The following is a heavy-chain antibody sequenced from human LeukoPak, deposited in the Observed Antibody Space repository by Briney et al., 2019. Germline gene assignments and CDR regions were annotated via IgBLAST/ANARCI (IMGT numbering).Heavy chain of an antibody. Sequence: HPGGSLRLSCAASGFTFSSYGMHWVRQAPGKGLEWVAVIWYDGSNKYYADSVKGRFTISRDNSKNALYLQMNSLRAEDTAVYYCAKDPTLRTNGGFDYWGQGTLVTVSS. D-gene: IGHD7-27*01. V-gene: IGHV3-33*06. CDR3: AKDPTLRTNGGFDY. J-gene: IGHJ4*02. CDR1: GFTFSSYG. CDR2: IWYDGSNK.